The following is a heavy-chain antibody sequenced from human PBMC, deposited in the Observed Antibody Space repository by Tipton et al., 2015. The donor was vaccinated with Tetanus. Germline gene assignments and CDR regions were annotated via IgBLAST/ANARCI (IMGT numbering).Heavy chain of an antibody. CDR2: INHSGST. CDR1: GASFSDYY. J-gene: IGHJ6*02. D-gene: IGHD1-14*01. CDR3: VTVNFPNHYRYGMDV. V-gene: IGHV4-34*01. Sequence: TLSLTCAVYGASFSDYYWSWIRQAPGKGLEWIGEINHSGSTTHNPSLKSRVTLSVDTSKNQLSLKLNSVTAADTAMYYCVTVNFPNHYRYGMDVWGQGTTVSVSS.